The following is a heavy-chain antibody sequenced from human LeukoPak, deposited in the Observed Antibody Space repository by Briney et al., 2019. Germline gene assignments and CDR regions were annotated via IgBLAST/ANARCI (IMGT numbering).Heavy chain of an antibody. V-gene: IGHV1-69*13. CDR3: ARDLHYYGSGPI. CDR2: IIPIFGTA. CDR1: GGTFSSYA. J-gene: IGHJ3*02. D-gene: IGHD3-10*01. Sequence: GASVKVSCRASGGTFSSYAISWVRQAPGQGLEWMGGIIPIFGTANYAQKFQGRVTITADESTSTAYMELSSLRSEDTAVYYCARDLHYYGSGPIWGQGTMVTVSS.